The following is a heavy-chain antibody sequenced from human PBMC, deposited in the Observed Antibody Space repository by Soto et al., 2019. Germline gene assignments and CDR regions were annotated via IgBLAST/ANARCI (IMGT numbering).Heavy chain of an antibody. V-gene: IGHV1-69*13. Sequence: GASVKVSCKASGGTFSSYAISWVRQAPGQGLEWMGGIIPIFGTANYAQKFQGRVTITADESTSTAYIELSSLRPEDTAVYCCAGGSVWFGELRYGMGVWGQGTTVTVSS. J-gene: IGHJ6*02. D-gene: IGHD3-10*01. CDR3: AGGSVWFGELRYGMGV. CDR1: GGTFSSYA. CDR2: IIPIFGTA.